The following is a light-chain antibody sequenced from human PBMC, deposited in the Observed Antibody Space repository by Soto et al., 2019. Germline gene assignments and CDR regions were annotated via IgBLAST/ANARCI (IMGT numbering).Light chain of an antibody. CDR3: QQYARTPWT. CDR1: QSLSSSSY. V-gene: IGKV3-20*01. Sequence: EIVLTQSPGTLSLSPGERATLSCWASQSLSSSSYLAWYQQKPGQAPRLLIYGASSRATGIPDRFSGSGSGTDFTLTISRLEPEDFAVYYCQQYARTPWTFGQGTKVEIK. J-gene: IGKJ1*01. CDR2: GAS.